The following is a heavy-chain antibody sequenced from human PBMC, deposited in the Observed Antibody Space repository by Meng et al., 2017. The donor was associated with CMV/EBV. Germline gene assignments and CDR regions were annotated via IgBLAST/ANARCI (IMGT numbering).Heavy chain of an antibody. D-gene: IGHD3-10*01. CDR3: ARVDGRRGSGDWGSGNWFDP. V-gene: IGHV3-74*01. CDR2: IKSDVSST. J-gene: IGHJ5*02. Sequence: GGSLRPSCPPSGFTSSNFWIHWVRHDPAKGLVWVSRIKSDVSSTNYADSVKGRFTISRDHAKNTVYLQMNSRRAEDTAMYYCARVDGRRGSGDWGSGNWFDPWGQGTLVTVSS. CDR1: GFTSSNFW.